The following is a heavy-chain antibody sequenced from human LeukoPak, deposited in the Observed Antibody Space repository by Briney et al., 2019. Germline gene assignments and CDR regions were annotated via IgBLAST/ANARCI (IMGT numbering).Heavy chain of an antibody. D-gene: IGHD3-22*01. J-gene: IGHJ4*02. CDR3: ARENYYDSSGYFDY. V-gene: IGHV4-59*12. Sequence: PSETLSLTCTVPGGSISSYYWSWIRQPPEKGLEWIGYIYYSGSTNYNPSLKSRVTISVDTSKNQFSLKLSSVTAADTAVYYCARENYYDSSGYFDYWGQGTLVTVSS. CDR1: GGSISSYY. CDR2: IYYSGST.